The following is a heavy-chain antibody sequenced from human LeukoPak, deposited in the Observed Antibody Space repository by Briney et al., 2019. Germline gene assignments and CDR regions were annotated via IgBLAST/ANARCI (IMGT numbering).Heavy chain of an antibody. CDR1: GYTFTSYD. CDR3: ARGRLSARAYWFDP. V-gene: IGHV1-8*01. J-gene: IGHJ5*02. Sequence: ASVKVSCKASGYTFTSYDINRVRQATAQGLEWMGWMNPNSGNTGYAQKFQGRVTMTRNTSISTAYMELSSLRSEDTAVYYCARGRLSARAYWFDPWGQGTLVTVSS. D-gene: IGHD6-19*01. CDR2: MNPNSGNT.